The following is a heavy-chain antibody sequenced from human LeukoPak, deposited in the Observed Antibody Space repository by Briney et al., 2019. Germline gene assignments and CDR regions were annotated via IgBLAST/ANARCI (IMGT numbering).Heavy chain of an antibody. Sequence: PGGSLRLSCAASGFTFSSYGMHWVRQAPGKGLEWVAAISYDGSNKYFVDSLKGRFTISRDNSKNTLSLQMNSLRGEDTAVYYCAKDRGYDFSYGMDVWGQGTTVTVSS. CDR1: GFTFSSYG. D-gene: IGHD5-12*01. CDR2: ISYDGSNK. V-gene: IGHV3-30*18. J-gene: IGHJ6*02. CDR3: AKDRGYDFSYGMDV.